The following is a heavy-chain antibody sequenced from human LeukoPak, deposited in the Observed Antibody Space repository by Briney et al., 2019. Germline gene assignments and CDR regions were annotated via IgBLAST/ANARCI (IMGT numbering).Heavy chain of an antibody. Sequence: SETLSLTCTVSGGSISSADYYWSWIRQPPGKGLEWIGEIYHSGSTNYNPSLKSRVTISVDKSKNQFSLKLSSVTAADTAVYYCARRIAAAFDYWGQGTLVTVSS. D-gene: IGHD6-25*01. CDR1: GGSISSADYY. CDR3: ARRIAAAFDY. V-gene: IGHV4-39*07. J-gene: IGHJ4*02. CDR2: IYHSGST.